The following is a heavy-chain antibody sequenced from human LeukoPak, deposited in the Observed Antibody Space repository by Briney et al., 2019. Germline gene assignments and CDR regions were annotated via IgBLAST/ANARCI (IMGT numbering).Heavy chain of an antibody. D-gene: IGHD2-2*01. CDR2: IYSGRTT. CDR1: AGSISSSSHH. V-gene: IGHV4-39*07. J-gene: IGHJ4*02. CDR3: ARGRDPGRYCSSTSCYAGFFY. Sequence: SETLSLTCTVSAGSISSSSHHWGWIRQSPGKGLEWIGSIYSGRTTYYNPSLNNRVTISVDTSKNQFSLKLSSVTAADTAVYYCARGRDPGRYCSSTSCYAGFFYWGQGTLVTVSS.